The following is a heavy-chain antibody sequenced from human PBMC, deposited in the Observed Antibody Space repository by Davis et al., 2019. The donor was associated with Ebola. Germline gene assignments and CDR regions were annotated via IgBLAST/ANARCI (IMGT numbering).Heavy chain of an antibody. CDR1: GFTFSSYA. CDR2: ISYDGSNK. Sequence: PGGSLRLSCAASGFTFSSYAMHWVRQAPGKGLEWVAVISYDGSNKYYADSVKGRFIISRDNSKNTLSLQMNSLRAEDTAMYYCAKDVGGIGWFYYYGMDVWGQGTTVTVSS. CDR3: AKDVGGIGWFYYYGMDV. D-gene: IGHD6-19*01. J-gene: IGHJ6*02. V-gene: IGHV3-30*04.